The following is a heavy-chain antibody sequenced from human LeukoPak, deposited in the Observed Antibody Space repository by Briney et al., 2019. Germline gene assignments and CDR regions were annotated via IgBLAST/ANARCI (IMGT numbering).Heavy chain of an antibody. CDR1: GFSFSSYW. D-gene: IGHD3-10*01. V-gene: IGHV3-7*01. J-gene: IGHJ5*02. Sequence: GGSLRLSCAASGFSFSSYWMSWVRQAPGKGLEWVANIKQDGGEKYYVDSVKGRFTISRDNAKNSLYLEMNTLRAEDTAVYYCATVRGSGSSNWFDPWAREPWSPSPQ. CDR3: ATVRGSGSSNWFDP. CDR2: IKQDGGEK.